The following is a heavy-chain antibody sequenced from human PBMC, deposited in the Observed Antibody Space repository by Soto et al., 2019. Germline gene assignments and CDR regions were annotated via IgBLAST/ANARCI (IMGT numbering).Heavy chain of an antibody. CDR3: ARFEMTSYDAFDI. J-gene: IGHJ3*02. CDR2: INHSGNT. CDR1: GGSFSGYY. V-gene: IGHV4-34*01. Sequence: SETLSLTCAAYGGSFSGYYWSWIRQPPGQGLEWIGDINHSGNTNSNPSLKSRVTISVDTSKNQFSLKLSSVTAADTAVYYCARFEMTSYDAFDIWGQGTMVTVSS. D-gene: IGHD2-21*02.